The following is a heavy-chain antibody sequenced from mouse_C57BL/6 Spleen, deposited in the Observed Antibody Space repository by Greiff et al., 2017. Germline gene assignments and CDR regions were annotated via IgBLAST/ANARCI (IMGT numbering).Heavy chain of an antibody. J-gene: IGHJ3*01. CDR2: IYPGAGDT. V-gene: IGHV1-80*01. Sequence: QVQLQQSGAELVKPGASVKISCKASGYAFSSYWMNWVKQRPGKGLEWIGQIYPGAGDTNYNGKFKGKATLTADKSSSTAYMQLSSLTSEDSAVYFYASRGGDGYPFAYWGQGTLVTVSA. CDR1: GYAFSSYW. D-gene: IGHD2-3*01. CDR3: ASRGGDGYPFAY.